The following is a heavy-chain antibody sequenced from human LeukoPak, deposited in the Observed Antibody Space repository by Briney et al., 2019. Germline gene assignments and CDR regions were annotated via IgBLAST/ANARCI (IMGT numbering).Heavy chain of an antibody. D-gene: IGHD6-6*01. V-gene: IGHV4-34*01. CDR2: INHSGST. CDR1: GGSFSGYY. Sequence: SETLSLTCAVHGGSFSGYYWSWIRQPPGKGLEWIGEINHSGSTNYNPSLKGRVTISVDTSKNQFSLKLSSVTAADTDVYYCARYVAALRAFDIWGQGTMVTVSS. J-gene: IGHJ3*02. CDR3: ARYVAALRAFDI.